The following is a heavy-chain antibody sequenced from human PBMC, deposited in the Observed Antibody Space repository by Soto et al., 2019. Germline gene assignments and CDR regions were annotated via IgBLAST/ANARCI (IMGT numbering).Heavy chain of an antibody. Sequence: PGGSLRLSCAASGFTVSSNYMSWVRQAPGKGLEWVSVIYSGSSTYYADSVKGRFTISRDNSKNTLYLQMNSLRAEDTAVYYCARGIAVAGFDYWGQGTLVTVSS. J-gene: IGHJ4*02. CDR2: IYSGSST. D-gene: IGHD6-19*01. CDR1: GFTVSSNY. CDR3: ARGIAVAGFDY. V-gene: IGHV3-66*01.